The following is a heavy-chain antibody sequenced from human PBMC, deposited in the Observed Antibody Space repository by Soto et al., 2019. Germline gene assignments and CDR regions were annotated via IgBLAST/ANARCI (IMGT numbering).Heavy chain of an antibody. CDR2: IWYDGSNK. CDR1: GFTFSSYG. Sequence: PGGSLRLSCAASGFTFSSYGMHWVRQAPGKGLEWVAVIWYDGSNKYYADSVKGRFTISRDNSKNTLYLQMNSLRAEDTAVYYCARADFKVRGVISLDYWGKGTLVTVSS. D-gene: IGHD3-10*01. CDR3: ARADFKVRGVISLDY. V-gene: IGHV3-33*01. J-gene: IGHJ4*02.